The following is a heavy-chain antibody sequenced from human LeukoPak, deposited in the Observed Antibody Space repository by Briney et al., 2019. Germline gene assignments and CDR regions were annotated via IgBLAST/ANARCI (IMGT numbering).Heavy chain of an antibody. CDR3: AKDGEITFGGVMIGYFDY. D-gene: IGHD3-16*01. CDR2: IRYDGSNK. Sequence: GGSLGLSCAASGFTFSSHGMHWVRQAPGKGLEWVAFIRYDGSNKYYADSVKGRFTISRDNSKNTLYLQMNSLRAEDTAVYYCAKDGEITFGGVMIGYFDYWGQGTLVTVSS. J-gene: IGHJ4*02. V-gene: IGHV3-30*02. CDR1: GFTFSSHG.